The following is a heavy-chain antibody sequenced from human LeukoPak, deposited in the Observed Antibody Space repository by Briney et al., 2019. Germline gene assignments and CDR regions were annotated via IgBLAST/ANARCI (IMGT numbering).Heavy chain of an antibody. D-gene: IGHD6-19*01. Sequence: QSGGSLRLSCAASGFTFSDYAMHWVRQSPGKGLEWVTLISYDGTYKYYTDSVKGRFSISRDNSKNTLYLQMNSLRPDDTAVYYCARDALTGWYRGWFDPWGQGTLVTVSS. J-gene: IGHJ5*02. V-gene: IGHV3-30*04. CDR2: ISYDGTYK. CDR1: GFTFSDYA. CDR3: ARDALTGWYRGWFDP.